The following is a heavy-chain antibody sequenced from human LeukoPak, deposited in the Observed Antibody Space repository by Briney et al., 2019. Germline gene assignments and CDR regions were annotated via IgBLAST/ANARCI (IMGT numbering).Heavy chain of an antibody. CDR1: GGTFSSYA. CDR2: IIPIFGTA. Sequence: SVKVSCKASGGTFSSYAISWVRQAPGQGLEWMGGIIPIFGTANYAQKFQGRVTITTDESTSTAYMELSSLRSEDTAVYYCARDSNPGGYMDVWGKGTTVTVSS. CDR3: ARDSNPGGYMDV. V-gene: IGHV1-69*05. D-gene: IGHD2-8*01. J-gene: IGHJ6*03.